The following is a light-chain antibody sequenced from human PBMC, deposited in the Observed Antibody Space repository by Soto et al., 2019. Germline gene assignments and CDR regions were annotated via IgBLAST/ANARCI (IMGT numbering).Light chain of an antibody. J-gene: IGLJ1*01. CDR1: RSNIGTNT. CDR2: GNT. V-gene: IGLV1-44*01. CDR3: AAWDDSLIGFYV. Sequence: QPVLTQPPSASGTPGQRVTISCSGSRSNIGTNTVTWYQQLPGAAPKLLIYGNTQRPSGVPDRFSGSKSGTSASLAISGLQSEDEAAYFCAAWDDSLIGFYVFGTGTQLTVL.